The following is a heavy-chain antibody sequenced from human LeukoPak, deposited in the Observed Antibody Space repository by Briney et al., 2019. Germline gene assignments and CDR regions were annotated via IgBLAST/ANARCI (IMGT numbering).Heavy chain of an antibody. CDR2: IYYSGST. CDR1: GGSFSGYY. Sequence: PSETLSLTCAVYGGSFSGYYWSWIRQPPGKGLEWIGYIYYSGSTYYNPSLKSRVTISVDTSKNQFSLKLSSVTAADTAVYYCARVGSSTSDYWGQGTLVTVSS. J-gene: IGHJ4*02. V-gene: IGHV4-34*09. CDR3: ARVGSSTSDY. D-gene: IGHD6-6*01.